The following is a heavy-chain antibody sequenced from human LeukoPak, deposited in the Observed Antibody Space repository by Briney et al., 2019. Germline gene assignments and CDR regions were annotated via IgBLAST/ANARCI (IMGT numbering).Heavy chain of an antibody. Sequence: PSETLSLTCAVYGGSFSGYYWSWIRQPPGKGLEWIGEINHSGSTNYNPSLKSRVTISVDTSKNQFSLKLSSVTAADTAVYYCARAWELPLVYFDYWGQGTLVTVSS. D-gene: IGHD1-26*01. J-gene: IGHJ4*02. CDR1: GGSFSGYY. CDR3: ARAWELPLVYFDY. CDR2: INHSGST. V-gene: IGHV4-34*01.